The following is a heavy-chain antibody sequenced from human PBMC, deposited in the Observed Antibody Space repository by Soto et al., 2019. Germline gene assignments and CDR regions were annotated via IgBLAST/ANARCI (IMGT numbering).Heavy chain of an antibody. CDR3: ARGPIAVAVTNYFDY. Sequence: QVQLQQWGAGLLKPSETLSLTCAVYGGSFSGYYWSWIRQPPGKGLEWIGEINHSGSTNYNPSLKSRVTISVDTSKNQFSLKLSSVTAADTAVYYCARGPIAVAVTNYFDYWGQGTLVTVSS. D-gene: IGHD6-19*01. J-gene: IGHJ4*02. CDR1: GGSFSGYY. CDR2: INHSGST. V-gene: IGHV4-34*01.